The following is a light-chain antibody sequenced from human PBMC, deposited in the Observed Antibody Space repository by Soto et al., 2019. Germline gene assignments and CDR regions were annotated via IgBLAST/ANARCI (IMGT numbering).Light chain of an antibody. CDR1: ASNLGGNP. V-gene: IGLV1-47*02. CDR2: AND. J-gene: IGLJ3*02. CDR3: AAWDDSLGGSWV. Sequence: QLVLTQPPSVSGTPGQKVSISCSGSASNLGGNPVNWYQHLPGAAPKLLIYANDQRPSGVPDRFSGSKSGTSASLAISGLRSEDEADYYCAAWDDSLGGSWVFGGGTKLTVL.